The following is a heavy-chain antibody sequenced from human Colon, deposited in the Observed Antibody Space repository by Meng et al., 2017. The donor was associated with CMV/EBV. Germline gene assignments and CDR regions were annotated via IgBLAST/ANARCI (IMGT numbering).Heavy chain of an antibody. Sequence: GFAFSSYAMGWVRRAPGKGREWVSAISGSGGSTYYADSVKGRFTISRDNSKNTLYLQMNSLRAEDTAVYYCAKTRAGIVGKYYFDYWGQGTLVTVSS. CDR1: GFAFSSYA. CDR3: AKTRAGIVGKYYFDY. CDR2: ISGSGGST. J-gene: IGHJ4*02. V-gene: IGHV3-23*01. D-gene: IGHD1-26*01.